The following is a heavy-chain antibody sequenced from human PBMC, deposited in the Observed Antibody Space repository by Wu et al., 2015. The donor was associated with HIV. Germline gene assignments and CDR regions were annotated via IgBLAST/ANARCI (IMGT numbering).Heavy chain of an antibody. CDR3: ARDLRYSGYDTSPNYYYYYGMDV. Sequence: QVQLVQSGAEVKKPGASVKVSCKASGYTFTSYYMHWVRQAPGQGLEWMGIINPSGGSTSYAQKFQGRVTMTRDTSTSTVYMELSSLRSEDTAVYYCARDLRYSGYDTSPNYYYYYGMDVWGQGP. D-gene: IGHD5-12*01. V-gene: IGHV1-46*01. CDR1: GYTFTSYY. J-gene: IGHJ6*02. CDR2: INPSGGST.